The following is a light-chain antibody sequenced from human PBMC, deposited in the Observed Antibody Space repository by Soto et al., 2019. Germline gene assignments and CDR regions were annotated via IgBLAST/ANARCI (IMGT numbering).Light chain of an antibody. V-gene: IGLV2-14*03. CDR3: CAYTARTPLRWV. J-gene: IGLJ3*02. Sequence: QSALTQPTSVSGSPGQSITISCTGVSSDIGGYNHVSWYQQHPGKVPRLIIYDVDNRPLGVSNRFSGSQSGNMASLTISGLQAEDEADYYCCAYTARTPLRWVFGGGTKLTVL. CDR1: SSDIGGYNH. CDR2: DVD.